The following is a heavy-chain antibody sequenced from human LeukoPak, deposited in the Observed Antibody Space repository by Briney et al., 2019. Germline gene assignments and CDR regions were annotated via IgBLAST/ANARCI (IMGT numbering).Heavy chain of an antibody. CDR1: GGSISSYY. Sequence: SETLSLTCTVSGGSISSYYWSWIRQPPGKGLEWLGCIYYSGSTNYNPSLKSRVTISVDTSKNQFSLKLSSVTAADTAVYYCARAPNYDFWSGYGAFDYWGQGTLVTVSS. D-gene: IGHD3-3*01. CDR2: IYYSGST. J-gene: IGHJ4*02. V-gene: IGHV4-59*01. CDR3: ARAPNYDFWSGYGAFDY.